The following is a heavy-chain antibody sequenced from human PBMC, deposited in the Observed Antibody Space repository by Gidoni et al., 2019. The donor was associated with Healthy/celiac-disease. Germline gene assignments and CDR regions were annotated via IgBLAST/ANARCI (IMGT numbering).Heavy chain of an antibody. CDR2: ISGSGGST. CDR1: GFTFTSYA. J-gene: IGHJ4*02. Sequence: EAQLLESGGGLVQPGASLRLSCAASGFTFTSYAMSWLRQAPGQGVESVSAISGSGGSTYYADPVKGRFTISRDNSKNTLYLQMNSLRAEDTAVYYCAKDFTDYYGSGSYDYWGQGTLVTVSS. CDR3: AKDFTDYYGSGSYDY. D-gene: IGHD3-10*01. V-gene: IGHV3-23*01.